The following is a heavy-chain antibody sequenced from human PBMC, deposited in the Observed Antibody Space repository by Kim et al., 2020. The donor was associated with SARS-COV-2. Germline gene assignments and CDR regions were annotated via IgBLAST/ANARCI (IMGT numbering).Heavy chain of an antibody. CDR2: IYYSGST. CDR3: VRSGSYYNFPLYYFDY. D-gene: IGHD3-10*01. J-gene: IGHJ4*02. Sequence: SETLSHTCTVSGGSISSYYWSWIRQPPGKGLEWIGYIYYSGSTNYNPSLKSRVTISVDTSKNQFSLKLSSVTAADTAVYYCVRSGSYYNFPLYYFDYWGQGTLVTVPS. V-gene: IGHV4-59*13. CDR1: GGSISSYY.